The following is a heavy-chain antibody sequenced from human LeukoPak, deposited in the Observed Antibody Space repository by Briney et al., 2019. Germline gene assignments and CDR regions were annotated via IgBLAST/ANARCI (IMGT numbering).Heavy chain of an antibody. D-gene: IGHD6-19*01. J-gene: IGHJ4*02. V-gene: IGHV4-39*01. CDR2: IFYSGAT. CDR1: GDSISINYN. Sequence: ESSETLSLTCTVSGDSISINYNWGWIRQPPGKGLEWIGSIFYSGATYYSPSLKSRVTISVDTSKNQFSLKLSSMTAADTAVYYCVRHRQWLLFPDYWGQGTLVTVSS. CDR3: VRHRQWLLFPDY.